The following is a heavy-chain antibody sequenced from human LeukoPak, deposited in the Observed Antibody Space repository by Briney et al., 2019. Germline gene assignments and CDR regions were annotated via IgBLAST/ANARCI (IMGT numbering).Heavy chain of an antibody. CDR3: AREAYNWNDDFDY. V-gene: IGHV1-8*02. J-gene: IGHJ4*02. CDR2: MNPNSGNT. D-gene: IGHD1-20*01. Sequence: ASVKVSCKASGYTFTSYAMHWVRQATGQGLEWMGWMNPNSGNTGYAQKFQGRVTMTRNTSISTAYMELSSLRSEDTAVYYCAREAYNWNDDFDYWGQGTLVTVSS. CDR1: GYTFTSYA.